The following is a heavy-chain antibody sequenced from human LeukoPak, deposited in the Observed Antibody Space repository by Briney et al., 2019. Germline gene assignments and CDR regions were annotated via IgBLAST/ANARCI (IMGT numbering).Heavy chain of an antibody. CDR3: ARAPHDNYYYYMDV. J-gene: IGHJ6*03. CDR1: GFTFSSYG. Sequence: GGSLRLSCAASGFTFSSYGMIWVRQAPGKGLEWVSAISGSAGSTYYAESVRGRFTISRDNAMNMLYLQMNSLRAEDTAVYYCARAPHDNYYYYMDVWGKGTTVTVSS. CDR2: ISGSAGST. D-gene: IGHD3-9*01. V-gene: IGHV3-23*01.